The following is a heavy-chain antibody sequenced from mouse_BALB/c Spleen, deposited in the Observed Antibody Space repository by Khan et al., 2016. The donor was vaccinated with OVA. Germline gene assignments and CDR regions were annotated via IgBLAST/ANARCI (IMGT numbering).Heavy chain of an antibody. V-gene: IGHV3-8*02. D-gene: IGHD2-14*01. Sequence: EVQLQESGPSLVKPSQTLSLTCSVTRDSITTGYWNWIRKFPGNKLEYMGYIIYTGYTYSNPSLKSRISITRHTSNNQYYLQWSSVTDEDTSTYYCARSTYRYACVYWGQGTLVTVSA. J-gene: IGHJ3*01. CDR1: RDSITTGY. CDR3: ARSTYRYACVY. CDR2: IIYTGYT.